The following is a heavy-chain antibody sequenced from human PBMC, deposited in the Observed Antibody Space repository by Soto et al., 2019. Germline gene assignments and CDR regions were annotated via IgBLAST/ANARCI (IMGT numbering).Heavy chain of an antibody. Sequence: PSETLSLTFTVSCGSILNADYYWSWVRQPPGKGLEWIGYIYYSGSSFFNPSLKSRVTMSKDTSKNQFSLRLTSVTAADTAVYYCARAIVVTVGGMDVWGRGTTVTVSS. D-gene: IGHD5-12*01. CDR3: ARAIVVTVGGMDV. CDR2: IYYSGSS. J-gene: IGHJ6*02. V-gene: IGHV4-30-4*01. CDR1: CGSILNADYY.